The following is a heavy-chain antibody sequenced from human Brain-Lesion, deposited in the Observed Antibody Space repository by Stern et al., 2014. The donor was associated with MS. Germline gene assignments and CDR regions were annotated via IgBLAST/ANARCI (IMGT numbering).Heavy chain of an antibody. Sequence: QVQLVESGPGLVKPSQTLSLTCTVSGGAVSSGDRYWRWLRPHPEKGLEWIGYISYSGNTYYNPSRESRVTISMDRSKNQCALKLRSVTAADTAVYYCARVTEFLRFFYPDYWGQGIRVTVSS. V-gene: IGHV4-31*03. CDR1: GGAVSSGDRY. J-gene: IGHJ4*02. D-gene: IGHD3-3*01. CDR3: ARVTEFLRFFYPDY. CDR2: ISYSGNT.